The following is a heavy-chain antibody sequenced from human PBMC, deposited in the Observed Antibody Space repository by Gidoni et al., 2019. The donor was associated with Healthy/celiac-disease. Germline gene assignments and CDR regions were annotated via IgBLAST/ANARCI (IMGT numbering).Heavy chain of an antibody. CDR2: IWYDGSNK. V-gene: IGHV3-33*01. CDR3: ARDNYGGNSKTGGWFDP. Sequence: QVQLVESGGGVVQPGRSLRLSCAASGFTFSSYGMHWVRQAPGKGLEWVAVIWYDGSNKYYADSVKGRFTISRDNSKNTLYLQMNSLRAEDTAVYYCARDNYGGNSKTGGWFDPWGQGTLVTVSS. CDR1: GFTFSSYG. D-gene: IGHD4-17*01. J-gene: IGHJ5*02.